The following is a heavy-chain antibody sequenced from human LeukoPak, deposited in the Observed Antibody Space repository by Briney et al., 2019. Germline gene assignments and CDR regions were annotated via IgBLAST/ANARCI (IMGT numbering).Heavy chain of an antibody. Sequence: GGSLRLSCEASGFSLSSYWMSWVRLAPGKGLEWVANIKPDGSDTRQVDSVKGRFTISRDNAKNSLYLQMSGLRDEDTAVYYCARGGASSKPLDAWGQGTLVTVSS. CDR2: IKPDGSDT. D-gene: IGHD3-10*01. CDR1: GFSLSSYW. J-gene: IGHJ5*02. V-gene: IGHV3-7*01. CDR3: ARGGASSKPLDA.